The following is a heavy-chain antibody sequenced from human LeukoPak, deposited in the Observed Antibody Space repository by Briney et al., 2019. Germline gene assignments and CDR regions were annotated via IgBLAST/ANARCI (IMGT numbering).Heavy chain of an antibody. CDR1: GGSISSYY. CDR2: IYYSGST. D-gene: IGHD3-10*01. V-gene: IGHV4-59*01. J-gene: IGHJ6*02. CDR3: ARDPGGYYGSGTLYGMDV. Sequence: PSETLSLTCTVSGGSISSYYWSWIRQPPGKGLEWIGYIYYSGSTNYNPSLKSRVTISVDTSKNQFSLKLSSVTAADTAVYYCARDPGGYYGSGTLYGMDVWGQGTTVTVSS.